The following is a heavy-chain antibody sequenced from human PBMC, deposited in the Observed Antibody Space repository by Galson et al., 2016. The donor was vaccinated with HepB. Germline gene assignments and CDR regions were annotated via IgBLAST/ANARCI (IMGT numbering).Heavy chain of an antibody. CDR1: RGSLTGYN. V-gene: IGHV3-30*04. J-gene: IGHJ5*02. CDR2: ITHEGDPI. Sequence: SLRLSCAASRGSLTGYNVNWVRQGPGQGLHWLAHITHEGDPIYNTDYVRGRFTTPRDDSKRTAALQMDSLGPDDTGVYYCARIGRGFTGGNWFDPWGQGTLVIVSS. CDR3: ARIGRGFTGGNWFDP. D-gene: IGHD2-8*02.